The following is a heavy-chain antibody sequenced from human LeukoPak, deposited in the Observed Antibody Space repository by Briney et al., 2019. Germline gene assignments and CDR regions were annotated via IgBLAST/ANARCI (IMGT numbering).Heavy chain of an antibody. CDR3: ARGQSGGYCTNGVCYMGWFDP. CDR2: IYYSGST. D-gene: IGHD2-8*01. J-gene: IGHJ5*02. CDR1: GGSISSYY. Sequence: SETLSLTCTVCGGSISSYYWSWIRQPPGKGLEWIGYIYYSGSTNYNPSLKSRVTISVDTSKNQFSLKLSSVTAADTAVYYCARGQSGGYCTNGVCYMGWFDPWGQGTLVTVST. V-gene: IGHV4-59*01.